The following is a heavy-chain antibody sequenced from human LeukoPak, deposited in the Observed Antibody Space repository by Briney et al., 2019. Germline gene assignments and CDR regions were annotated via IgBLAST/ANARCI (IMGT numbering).Heavy chain of an antibody. CDR2: IWYDGSNK. J-gene: IGHJ4*02. V-gene: IGHV3-33*06. Sequence: GGSLRLSCAASGFTFSSYGMHWVRQVPGKGLEWVAVIWYDGSNKYYADSVKGRFTISRDNSKNTLYLQMNSLRAEDTAVYYCAKDFSTVTTYYFDYWGQGTLVTVSS. CDR1: GFTFSSYG. D-gene: IGHD4-17*01. CDR3: AKDFSTVTTYYFDY.